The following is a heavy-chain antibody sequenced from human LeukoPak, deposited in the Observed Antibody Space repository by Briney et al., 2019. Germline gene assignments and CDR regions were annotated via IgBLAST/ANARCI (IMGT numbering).Heavy chain of an antibody. CDR3: AREVSSSWFDY. Sequence: GGSLRLSCAASGFTFTNYNINWVRQAPGKGLEWISSFSSRSSAIYNTDSVKGRFTISRDNAKNSLYLQMNSLRAEDTAVYFCAREVSSSWFDYWGQGILVTVSS. CDR2: FSSRSSAI. J-gene: IGHJ4*02. D-gene: IGHD6-13*01. V-gene: IGHV3-48*04. CDR1: GFTFTNYN.